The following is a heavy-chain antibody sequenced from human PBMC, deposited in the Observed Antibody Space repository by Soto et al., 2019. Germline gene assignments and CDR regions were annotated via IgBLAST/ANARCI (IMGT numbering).Heavy chain of an antibody. D-gene: IGHD6-13*01. J-gene: IGHJ4*02. CDR3: ARDSGAKLSSS. Sequence: SVKVSCKASGGTFSSYRINWVRQAPGQGLEWVGGIVPIYRTADYAQKFQGRVTITADESARTAYMELRSLKSQDTAVYYCARDSGAKLSSSWGQGTLVTAPQ. CDR1: GGTFSSYR. CDR2: IVPIYRTA. V-gene: IGHV1-69*13.